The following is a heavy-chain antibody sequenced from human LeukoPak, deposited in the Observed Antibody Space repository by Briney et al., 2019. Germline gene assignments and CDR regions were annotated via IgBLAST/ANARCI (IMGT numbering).Heavy chain of an antibody. CDR3: AINPTGYSSSIDAFDI. CDR1: GYTFTRYD. J-gene: IGHJ3*02. D-gene: IGHD6-13*01. Sequence: ASVKVSCKASGYTFTRYDINWVRQATGQGLEWMGWMNPSSGNTGYAQKLQGRVTMTRNTSISTAYMELSSLRSEDTAVYYCAINPTGYSSSIDAFDIWGQGTMVTVSS. CDR2: MNPSSGNT. V-gene: IGHV1-8*01.